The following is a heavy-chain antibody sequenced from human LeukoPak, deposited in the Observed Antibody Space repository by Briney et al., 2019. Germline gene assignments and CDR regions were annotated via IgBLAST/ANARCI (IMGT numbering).Heavy chain of an antibody. Sequence: PGGSLRPSCAASGFTFSSYAMSWVRQAPGKGLEWVSAISGSGGSTYYADSVKGRFTISRDNSKNTLYLQMNSLRADDTAVYYCAKDDTWAYYFDYWGQGTLVTVSS. CDR2: ISGSGGST. J-gene: IGHJ4*02. D-gene: IGHD3-16*01. V-gene: IGHV3-23*01. CDR3: AKDDTWAYYFDY. CDR1: GFTFSSYA.